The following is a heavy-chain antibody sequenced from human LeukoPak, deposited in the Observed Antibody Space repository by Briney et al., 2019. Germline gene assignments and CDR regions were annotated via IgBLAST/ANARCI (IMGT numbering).Heavy chain of an antibody. Sequence: SETLSLICTVSGGSISSYYWSWIRQPPGKGLEWIGYIYYSGSTNYNPSLKSRVTISVDTSKNQFSLKLSSVTAADTAVYYCARGDCGGDCSAFDYWGQGTLVTVSS. D-gene: IGHD2-21*02. CDR1: GGSISSYY. V-gene: IGHV4-59*01. CDR2: IYYSGST. J-gene: IGHJ4*02. CDR3: ARGDCGGDCSAFDY.